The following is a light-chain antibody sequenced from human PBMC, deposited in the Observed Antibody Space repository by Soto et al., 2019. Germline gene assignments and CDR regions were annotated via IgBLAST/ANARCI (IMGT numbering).Light chain of an antibody. CDR1: RSAGEW. J-gene: IGKJ3*01. CDR3: QQFNSHPFT. V-gene: IGKV1-5*03. Sequence: DIQMTQSPSTLSASVGDRVTITCRASRSAGEWLAWYQQKPGKAPTLLIYEVSTLQSGVPSRFTGSGSETEFSLTIDSLQPDDFATYYCQQFNSHPFTFGPGTKVDIK. CDR2: EVS.